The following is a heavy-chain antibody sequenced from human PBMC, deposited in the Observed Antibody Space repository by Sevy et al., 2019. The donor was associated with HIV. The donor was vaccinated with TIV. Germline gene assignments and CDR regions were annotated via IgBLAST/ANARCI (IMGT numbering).Heavy chain of an antibody. CDR1: GFPFSGYA. Sequence: GGSLRLSCAASGFPFSGYAMTWVRQAPGKGLEWVSAISGSGGSTYYADSVKGRFSISRDNSKNTLYLQMSSLRAADTAVYFCAKGSVYDTSGYYYTLVAFDYWGQGTPVTVSS. J-gene: IGHJ4*02. CDR3: AKGSVYDTSGYYYTLVAFDY. CDR2: ISGSGGST. D-gene: IGHD3-22*01. V-gene: IGHV3-23*01.